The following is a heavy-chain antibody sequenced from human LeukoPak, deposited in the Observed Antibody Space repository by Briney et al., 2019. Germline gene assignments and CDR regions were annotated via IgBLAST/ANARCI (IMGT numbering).Heavy chain of an antibody. CDR3: ARSVLGSGSYSHFLYYYYYMDV. CDR2: ISDSGANT. V-gene: IGHV3-23*01. J-gene: IGHJ6*03. D-gene: IGHD3-10*01. Sequence: PGGSLRLSCAASGFTFSSCGMAWVRQAPGKVLEWVSTISDSGANTHYADSVKGRFTISRDNSKNTLYLQMNSLRAEDTAVYYCARSVLGSGSYSHFLYYYYYMDVWGKGTTVTVSS. CDR1: GFTFSSCG.